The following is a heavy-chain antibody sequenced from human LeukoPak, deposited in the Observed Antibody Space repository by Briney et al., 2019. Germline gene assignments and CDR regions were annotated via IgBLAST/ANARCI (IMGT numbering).Heavy chain of an antibody. CDR3: ARDSSQWLDY. CDR2: INQDGSEK. J-gene: IGHJ4*02. V-gene: IGHV3-7*03. Sequence: GGSLGLSCAASGFTFSNYWMSWVRQAPGKGLEWVANINQDGSEKYYVDSVKGRFTISRDNAKNSLYLQMNSLRAEDTAVYYCARDSSQWLDYWGQGTLVTVSS. CDR1: GFTFSNYW. D-gene: IGHD6-19*01.